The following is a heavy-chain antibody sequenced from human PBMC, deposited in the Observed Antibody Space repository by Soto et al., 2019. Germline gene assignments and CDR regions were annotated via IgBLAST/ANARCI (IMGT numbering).Heavy chain of an antibody. V-gene: IGHV4-34*01. CDR2: INRSGGT. D-gene: IGHD1-26*01. CDR1: CGSLKGLY. CDR3: ARAPIVGATVFEY. Sequence: SVLQCHTCSVSCGSLKGLYWSWLVQAPGKGLEWIGEINRSGGTNFDPSLKSRVTISVDSSKNQFSLNLASVTAADTAVYYCARAPIVGATVFEYWGQGSQVTVSS. J-gene: IGHJ4*02.